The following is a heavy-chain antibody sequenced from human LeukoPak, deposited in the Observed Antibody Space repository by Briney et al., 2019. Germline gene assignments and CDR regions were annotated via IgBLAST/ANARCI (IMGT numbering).Heavy chain of an antibody. CDR2: INPNSGGT. V-gene: IGHV1-2*02. CDR3: SRDSSVKAAARMDV. D-gene: IGHD6-13*01. J-gene: IGHJ6*04. Sequence: ASVKVSCKASGYTFTGYYMHWVRQAPGQGLEWMGWINPNSGGTNYAQKFQGRVTMTRDTSISTAYMELSRLRSDDTGVYYRSRDSSVKAAARMDVWGKGTTVTVSS. CDR1: GYTFTGYY.